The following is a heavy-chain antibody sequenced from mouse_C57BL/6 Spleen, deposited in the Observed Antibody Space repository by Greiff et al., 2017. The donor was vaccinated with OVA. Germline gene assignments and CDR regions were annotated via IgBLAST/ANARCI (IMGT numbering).Heavy chain of an antibody. J-gene: IGHJ4*01. Sequence: VQLQQSGAELVKPGASVKLSCTASGFNIKDYYMHWVKQRTEQGLEWIGRIDPDDGATKYAPKFQGKATLTADTSSNTAYLQLSSLTSEDTAVYYCVHSSYDYAMDYWGQGTSVTVSS. V-gene: IGHV14-2*01. CDR3: VHSSYDYAMDY. D-gene: IGHD1-1*01. CDR1: GFNIKDYY. CDR2: IDPDDGAT.